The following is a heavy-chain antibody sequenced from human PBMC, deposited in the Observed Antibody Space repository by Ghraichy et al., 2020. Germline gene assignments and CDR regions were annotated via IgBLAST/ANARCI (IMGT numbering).Heavy chain of an antibody. J-gene: IGHJ4*02. CDR2: ISGSGGST. CDR1: GFTFSSYA. D-gene: IGHD3-16*02. V-gene: IGHV3-23*01. CDR3: AKDWYRYTSSFFDS. Sequence: GSLRLSCVASGFTFSSYAMSWVRQAPGKGLEWISAISGSGGSTYYADSVKGRFTISRDNSRNTLYLQMNSLRADDTAVYFCAKDWYRYTSSFFDSWGQGTLVADSS.